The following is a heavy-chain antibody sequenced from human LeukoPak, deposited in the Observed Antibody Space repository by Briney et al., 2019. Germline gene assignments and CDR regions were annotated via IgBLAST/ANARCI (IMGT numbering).Heavy chain of an antibody. J-gene: IGHJ5*02. CDR2: IYDSGST. D-gene: IGHD3-16*01. Sequence: SGTLSLTCAVSGGSISRSNWWTWVRQPPGKGLEWIGSIYDSGSTYYNPSLKSRVTISVDTSKNQFSLKLNSVTAADTAVYYCARHYGPWGQGTLVTVSS. CDR3: ARHYGP. CDR1: GGSISRSNW. V-gene: IGHV4-4*02.